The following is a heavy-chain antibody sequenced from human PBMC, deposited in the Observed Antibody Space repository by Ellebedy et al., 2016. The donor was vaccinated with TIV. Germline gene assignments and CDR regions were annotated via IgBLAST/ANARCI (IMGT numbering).Heavy chain of an antibody. CDR1: GGSISSYY. CDR2: IYYSGST. D-gene: IGHD2-15*01. CDR3: ARDPHCSGGSCYLNWYFDL. Sequence: SETLSLXXTVSGGSISSYYWSWIRQPPGKGLEWIGYIYYSGSTNYNPSLKSRVTISVDTSKNQFSLKLSSVTAADTAVYYCARDPHCSGGSCYLNWYFDLWGRGTLVTVSS. V-gene: IGHV4-59*01. J-gene: IGHJ2*01.